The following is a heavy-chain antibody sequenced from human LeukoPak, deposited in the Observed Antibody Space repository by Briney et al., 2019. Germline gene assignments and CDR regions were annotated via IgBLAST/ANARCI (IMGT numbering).Heavy chain of an antibody. Sequence: GGSLRLSCAASGFTFSSYWMSWVRQAPGKGLEWVANIKQDGSEKYYVDSVKGRFTISRDNAKNSLYLQMNSLRAEDTAVYYCASGYDSSGCYPFDYWGQGTLVTVSS. CDR1: GFTFSSYW. J-gene: IGHJ4*02. CDR2: IKQDGSEK. V-gene: IGHV3-7*03. D-gene: IGHD3-22*01. CDR3: ASGYDSSGCYPFDY.